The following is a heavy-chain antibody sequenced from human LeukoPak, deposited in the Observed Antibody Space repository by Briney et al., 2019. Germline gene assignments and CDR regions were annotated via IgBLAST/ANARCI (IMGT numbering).Heavy chain of an antibody. CDR3: ARRRASGWYGENYFDY. Sequence: GESLKISCKGSGYSFTSYWIGGVRQMPGKGLEWMGIIYPGDSDTRYSPSFQGQVTISADKSISTAYLQWSSLKASDTAMYYCARRRASGWYGENYFDYWGQGTLVTVSS. D-gene: IGHD6-19*01. CDR1: GYSFTSYW. V-gene: IGHV5-51*01. J-gene: IGHJ4*02. CDR2: IYPGDSDT.